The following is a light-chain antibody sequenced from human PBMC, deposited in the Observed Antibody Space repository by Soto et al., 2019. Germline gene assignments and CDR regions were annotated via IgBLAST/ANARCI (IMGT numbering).Light chain of an antibody. V-gene: IGKV3-20*01. J-gene: IGKJ1*01. Sequence: IVMTQSPATLSVSPGERVTLSCRASQNIYSNIAWYQQRPGQAPRLLIYRASTRATGIADRFSGSGSGTDFTLTISRLEPEDSAVYYCQQYGTSPRTFGQGTKVDI. CDR3: QQYGTSPRT. CDR1: QNIYSN. CDR2: RAS.